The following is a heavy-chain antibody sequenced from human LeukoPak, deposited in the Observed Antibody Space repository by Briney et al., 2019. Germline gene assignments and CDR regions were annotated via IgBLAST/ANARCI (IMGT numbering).Heavy chain of an antibody. Sequence: GESLKISCKGSGYSFTSYWIGWVRQMPGKGLEWMGIIYPGDSDTRYSPSFQGQVTISADKSISTAYLQWGSLKASDTAMYYCARRSSVVDTAMADAFDIWGQGTMVTVSS. V-gene: IGHV5-51*01. J-gene: IGHJ3*02. CDR2: IYPGDSDT. D-gene: IGHD5-18*01. CDR1: GYSFTSYW. CDR3: ARRSSVVDTAMADAFDI.